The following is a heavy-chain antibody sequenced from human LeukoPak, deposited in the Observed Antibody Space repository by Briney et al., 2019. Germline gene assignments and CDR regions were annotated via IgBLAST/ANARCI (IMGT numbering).Heavy chain of an antibody. CDR2: IYTSGST. CDR1: GGSISSYY. Sequence: SETLSLTCTVSGGSISSYYWSWIRQPAGKGLEWIGRIYTSGSTNYNPSLKSRVTMSVDTSKNQFSLKLSSVTAADTAVYYCAGDPIAVAGNVFDFWGRGTVVTVSS. CDR3: AGDPIAVAGNVFDF. J-gene: IGHJ3*01. V-gene: IGHV4-4*07. D-gene: IGHD6-19*01.